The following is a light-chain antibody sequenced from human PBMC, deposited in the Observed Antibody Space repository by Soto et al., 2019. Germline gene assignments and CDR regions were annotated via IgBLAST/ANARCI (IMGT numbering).Light chain of an antibody. CDR1: QTVSKNY. Sequence: EIVLTQSPVTLSLSPGEGATLSCRASQTVSKNYLAWYQQKAGQAPRLVIYAASTRATGIPDRFSGSGSGTDFTLTISRLEPEDFEVFYCQQYAVSPITFGKGTRLDIX. J-gene: IGKJ5*01. V-gene: IGKV3-20*01. CDR3: QQYAVSPIT. CDR2: AAS.